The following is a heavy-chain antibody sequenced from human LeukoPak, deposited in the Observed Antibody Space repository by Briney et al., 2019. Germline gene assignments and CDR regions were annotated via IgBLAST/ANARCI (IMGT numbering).Heavy chain of an antibody. V-gene: IGHV1-8*01. D-gene: IGHD3-22*01. J-gene: IGHJ4*02. CDR1: GYTFTSYG. Sequence: GASVKVCCKASGYTFTSYGINWVGQATGQGLEWMGWMNPNSGNTGYAQKFQGRVTMTRNTSISTAYMELSSLRSEDTAVYYCARVGYYDSSGYSPFDYWGQGTLVTVSS. CDR2: MNPNSGNT. CDR3: ARVGYYDSSGYSPFDY.